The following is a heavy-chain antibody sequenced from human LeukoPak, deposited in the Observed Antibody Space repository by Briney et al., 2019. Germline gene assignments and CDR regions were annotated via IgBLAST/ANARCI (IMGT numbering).Heavy chain of an antibody. CDR3: ARLKSGTTSPFDP. J-gene: IGHJ5*02. CDR1: GYSFTSLW. Sequence: PGESLKISCKGSGYSFTSLWIDWVRQVPGKGLEWIGINYPGDSDTRYSPASQDQLNISADKSISTAYQQRSSLKAADAAMYYCARLKSGTTSPFDPWGQGTLVTVSS. V-gene: IGHV5-51*01. D-gene: IGHD1-7*01. CDR2: NYPGDSDT.